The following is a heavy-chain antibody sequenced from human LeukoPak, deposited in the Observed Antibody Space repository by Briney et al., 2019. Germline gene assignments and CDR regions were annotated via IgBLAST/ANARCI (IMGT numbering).Heavy chain of an antibody. CDR2: INQDGTEK. V-gene: IGHV3-7*01. CDR1: GFTFTTYW. CDR3: VKVAKYYYGSETYYFFEH. D-gene: IGHD3-10*01. J-gene: IGHJ4*02. Sequence: GGSLRLPCAGSGFTFTTYWMNWVRQLPGKGLEWVANINQDGTEKYYVDSVKGRFTISRDNAKNSLDLQMNSLRVEDTGIYYCVKVAKYYYGSETYYFFEHWGQGTPVTASS.